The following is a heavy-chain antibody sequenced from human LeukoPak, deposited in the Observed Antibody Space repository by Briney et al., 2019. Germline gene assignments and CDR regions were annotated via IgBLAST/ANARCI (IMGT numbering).Heavy chain of an antibody. CDR3: ARVRGVRGAYYYYGMDV. V-gene: IGHV4-39*07. Sequence: SETLSLTCTVSGGSISSSSYYWGWIRQPPGKGLEWIGSIYYSGSTYYNPSLKSRVTISVDTSKNQFSLKLSSVTAADTAVYYCARVRGVRGAYYYYGMDVWGQGTTVTVSS. J-gene: IGHJ6*02. CDR2: IYYSGST. D-gene: IGHD3-10*01. CDR1: GGSISSSSYY.